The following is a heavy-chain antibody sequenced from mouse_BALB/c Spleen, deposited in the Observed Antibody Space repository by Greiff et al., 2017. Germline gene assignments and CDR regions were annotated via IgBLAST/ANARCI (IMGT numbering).Heavy chain of an antibody. CDR3: LITTVVEEYYAMDY. D-gene: IGHD1-1*01. J-gene: IGHJ4*01. V-gene: IGHV1-80*01. Sequence: QVQLQQSGAELVRPGASVKMSCKASGYAFSSYWMNWVKQRPGQGLEWIGHFYTGDGDTNYNKKFKGKAKMTAVTSTSTAYMELSSLTHEDSAVYYCLITTVVEEYYAMDYWGQGTSVTVSS. CDR1: GYAFSSYW. CDR2: FYTGDGDT.